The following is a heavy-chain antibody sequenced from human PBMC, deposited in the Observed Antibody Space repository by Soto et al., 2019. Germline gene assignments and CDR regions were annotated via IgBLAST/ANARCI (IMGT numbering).Heavy chain of an antibody. D-gene: IGHD2-15*01. Sequence: GSLRLSCAASGFTFSSYSMSWVRQAPGKGLEWVSAISGSGGSTYYADSVKGRFTISRDNSKNTLYLQMNSLRAEDTAVYYCAKGHCSGGSCYLPIYYYYMDVWGKGTTVTV. CDR3: AKGHCSGGSCYLPIYYYYMDV. V-gene: IGHV3-23*01. CDR1: GFTFSSYS. J-gene: IGHJ6*03. CDR2: ISGSGGST.